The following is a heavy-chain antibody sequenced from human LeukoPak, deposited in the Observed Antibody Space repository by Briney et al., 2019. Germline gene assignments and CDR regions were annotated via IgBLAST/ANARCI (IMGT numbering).Heavy chain of an antibody. CDR1: GGSISSYY. V-gene: IGHV4-59*01. D-gene: IGHD3-10*01. CDR2: IYYSGST. J-gene: IGHJ3*02. Sequence: SETLSLTCTVSGGSISSYYWSWIRQPPGKGLEWIGYIYYSGSTNYNPSLKSRVTISVDTSKNQFSLKLSSVTAADTAVYYCASTYYYGPDAFDIWGQGTMVIVSS. CDR3: ASTYYYGPDAFDI.